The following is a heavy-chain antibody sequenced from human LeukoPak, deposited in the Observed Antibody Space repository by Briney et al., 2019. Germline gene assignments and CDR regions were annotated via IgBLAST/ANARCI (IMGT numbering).Heavy chain of an antibody. V-gene: IGHV3-7*01. Sequence: GGSLRLSCVASGFTFSNYWMTWVRQAPGKGLEWVANIKEDGSEKNYADSVKGRFTISRDNAKNSLYLQMNSLRGEDTAVYYCARARFSDFWGQGTLVTVSS. CDR2: IKEDGSEK. CDR3: ARARFSDF. CDR1: GFTFSNYW. J-gene: IGHJ4*02. D-gene: IGHD3-10*01.